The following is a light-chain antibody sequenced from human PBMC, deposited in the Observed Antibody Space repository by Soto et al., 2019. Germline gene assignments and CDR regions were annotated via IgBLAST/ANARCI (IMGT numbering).Light chain of an antibody. CDR1: SSDIGTYNY. V-gene: IGLV2-14*01. J-gene: IGLJ2*01. Sequence: QSALTQPASVSGSPGQSITISCTGTSSDIGTYNYVSWYQQHPGKALKLMIYEVSNRPSGVSSRFSGSKSGNTASLTISGLQAADEADYYCSSYTSIITVAIGGGTTLTVL. CDR2: EVS. CDR3: SSYTSIITVA.